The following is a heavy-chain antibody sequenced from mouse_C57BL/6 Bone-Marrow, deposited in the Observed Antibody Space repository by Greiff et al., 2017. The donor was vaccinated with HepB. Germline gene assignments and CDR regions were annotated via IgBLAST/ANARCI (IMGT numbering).Heavy chain of an antibody. CDR2: SDPKSGGT. CDR1: GYTFTSYW. Sequence: VQLQQPGAELVKPGASVKLSCKASGYTFTSYWMHWVKQRPGRGLEWIGRSDPKSGGTKYNEKFKSKATLTVDKPSSTAYMQLSNLTSEDSAVYYCARASYYGSSDYWGQGTTLTVSS. CDR3: ARASYYGSSDY. D-gene: IGHD1-1*01. V-gene: IGHV1-72*01. J-gene: IGHJ2*01.